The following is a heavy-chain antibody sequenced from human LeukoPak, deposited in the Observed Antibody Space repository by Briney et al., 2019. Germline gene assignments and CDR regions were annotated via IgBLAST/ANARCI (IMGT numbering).Heavy chain of an antibody. Sequence: GGSLRLSCAVSGFIFSSYSMNWVRQAPGKGLEWVSSISGSNSYIYYADSMKGRFTISRDNAKNSLYLQMNSLRAEDTAVYYCARDQYSSPDYWGQGTLVTVSS. CDR1: GFIFSSYS. CDR3: ARDQYSSPDY. J-gene: IGHJ4*02. V-gene: IGHV3-21*01. CDR2: ISGSNSYI. D-gene: IGHD6-13*01.